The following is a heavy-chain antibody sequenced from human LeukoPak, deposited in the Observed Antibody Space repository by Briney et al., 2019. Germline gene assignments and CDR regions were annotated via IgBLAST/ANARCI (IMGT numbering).Heavy chain of an antibody. J-gene: IGHJ3*02. CDR3: ARDQLDDSSGYYSLSGDAFDI. V-gene: IGHV3-21*01. CDR2: ISSSSSYI. D-gene: IGHD3-22*01. CDR1: GFTFSSYS. Sequence: GGSLRLSCAASGFTFSSYSMNWVRQAPGKGLVWVSSISSSSSYIYYADSVKGRFTISRDNAKNSLYLQMNSLRAEDTAVYYCARDQLDDSSGYYSLSGDAFDIWGQGTMVTVSS.